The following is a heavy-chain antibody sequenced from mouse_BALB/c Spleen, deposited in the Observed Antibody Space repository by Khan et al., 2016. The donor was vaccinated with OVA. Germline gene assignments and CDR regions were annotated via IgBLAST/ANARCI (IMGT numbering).Heavy chain of an antibody. Sequence: EVQLQQSGPELVKPGASVKISCKTSGYTFTEYTLHWMKQSHGKSLEWIGVINPKNGVTSYNQKFKGKATLTVDKSSSTAYMEFRSLTSEDSAVYYCARDAGRYWGQGTSGTVSS. V-gene: IGHV1-18*01. CDR2: INPKNGVT. D-gene: IGHD3-3*01. CDR3: ARDAGRY. J-gene: IGHJ4*01. CDR1: GYTFTEYT.